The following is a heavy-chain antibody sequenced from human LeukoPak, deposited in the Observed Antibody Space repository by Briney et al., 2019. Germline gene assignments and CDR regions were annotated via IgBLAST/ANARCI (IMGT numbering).Heavy chain of an antibody. V-gene: IGHV1-18*04. J-gene: IGHJ4*02. CDR1: GYTFTGYY. D-gene: IGHD5-12*01. Sequence: GASVKVSCKASGYTFTGYYMHWVRQAPGQGLEWMGWISVYNGNTNYAQKLQGRVTMTTDTSTSTAYMELRSLRSDDTAVYYCARDYRLYSGYDGTLGYWGQGTLVTVSS. CDR2: ISVYNGNT. CDR3: ARDYRLYSGYDGTLGY.